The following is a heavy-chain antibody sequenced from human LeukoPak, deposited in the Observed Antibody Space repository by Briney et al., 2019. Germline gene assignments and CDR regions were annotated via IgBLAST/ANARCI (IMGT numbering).Heavy chain of an antibody. CDR2: INHSGST. CDR3: AKVRPRSHYGSGSYVDY. J-gene: IGHJ4*02. Sequence: SETLSLTCAVYGGSFSGYYWSWIRQPPGKGLEWIGEINHSGSTNYNPSLKSRVTISVDMSKNQFNLKLSSVTAADTAVYYCAKVRPRSHYGSGSYVDYRGKGTLVTVSS. D-gene: IGHD3-10*01. CDR1: GGSFSGYY. V-gene: IGHV4-34*01.